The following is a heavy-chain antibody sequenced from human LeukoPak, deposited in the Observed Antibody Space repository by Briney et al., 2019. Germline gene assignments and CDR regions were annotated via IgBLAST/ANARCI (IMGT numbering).Heavy chain of an antibody. D-gene: IGHD5-18*01. CDR1: GFTVSSNY. CDR2: IYSGGST. CDR3: ARAVGGYSYDY. Sequence: GGSLRLSCAASGFTVSSNYMSWARQAPGTGLEWVSVIYSGGSTYYADSVKGRFTISRDNSKNTLYLQMNSLRAEDTAVYYCARAVGGYSYDYWGQGTLVTVSS. J-gene: IGHJ4*02. V-gene: IGHV3-53*01.